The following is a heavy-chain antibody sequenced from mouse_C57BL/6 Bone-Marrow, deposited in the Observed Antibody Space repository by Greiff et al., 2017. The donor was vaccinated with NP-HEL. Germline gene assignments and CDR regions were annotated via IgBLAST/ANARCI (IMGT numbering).Heavy chain of an antibody. Sequence: QVQLQQSGPGLVQPSQSLSIPCTVSGFSLTSYGVHWVRQSPGKGLEWLGVIWRGGSTDYNAAFMSRLSITKDNSKSQVFFKMNSLQADDTAIYYCAKKRFYYSNSFAYWGQGTLVTVSA. CDR2: IWRGGST. D-gene: IGHD2-5*01. J-gene: IGHJ3*01. V-gene: IGHV2-5*01. CDR3: AKKRFYYSNSFAY. CDR1: GFSLTSYG.